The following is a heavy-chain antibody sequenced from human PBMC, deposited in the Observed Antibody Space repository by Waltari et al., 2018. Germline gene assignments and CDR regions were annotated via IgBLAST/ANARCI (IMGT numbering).Heavy chain of an antibody. V-gene: IGHV3-23*01. CDR2: ISGSGGST. CDR1: GFTFSSYA. CDR3: ASGERGPYCGGDCYSD. J-gene: IGHJ4*02. Sequence: EVQLLESGGGLVQPGGSLRLSCAASGFTFSSYAMSWVRQAPGKGLEWVSVISGSGGSTDYADSVKGRFTISRDNSKNTLYLQMNSLRAEDTAVYYCASGERGPYCGGDCYSDWGQGTLVTVSS. D-gene: IGHD2-21*01.